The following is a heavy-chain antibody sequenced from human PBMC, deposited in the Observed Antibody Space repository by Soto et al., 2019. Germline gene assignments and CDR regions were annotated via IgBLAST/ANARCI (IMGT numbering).Heavy chain of an antibody. Sequence: PGGSLRLSCVASGFTFSSYTMNWVRQTPGRRLEWVAYISSSGSTIYYAESVKGRFTVSRDNAKSSLYLQMDGLRDEDTAVYYCASGLGSSRSWGQGSRVTV. V-gene: IGHV3-48*02. CDR3: ASGLGSSRS. D-gene: IGHD3-10*01. J-gene: IGHJ1*01. CDR2: ISSSGSTI. CDR1: GFTFSSYT.